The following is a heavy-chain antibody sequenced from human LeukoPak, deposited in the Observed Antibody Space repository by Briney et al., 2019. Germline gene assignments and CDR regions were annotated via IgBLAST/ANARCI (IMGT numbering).Heavy chain of an antibody. CDR3: ARDSISVGEYYDILTGPSLFDY. J-gene: IGHJ4*02. D-gene: IGHD3-9*01. CDR2: INPSGGST. Sequence: GASVKVSCKASGYTFTSYYMHWVRQAPGQGLEWMGIINPSGGSTSYAQKFQGRVTMTRDTSTSTVYMELSSLRSEDTAVYYCARDSISVGEYYDILTGPSLFDYWGQGTLVTVSS. V-gene: IGHV1-46*01. CDR1: GYTFTSYY.